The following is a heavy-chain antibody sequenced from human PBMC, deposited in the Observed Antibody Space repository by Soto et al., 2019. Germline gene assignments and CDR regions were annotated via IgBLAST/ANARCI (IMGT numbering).Heavy chain of an antibody. CDR2: INSEGSST. D-gene: IGHD6-6*01. V-gene: IGHV3-74*01. CDR1: GFTFSSYW. J-gene: IGHJ4*02. Sequence: EVQLVESGGGLVQPGGSLRLSGEASGFTFSSYWMHWVRQAPGKGLVWVSRINSEGSSTSYADSVKGRFTISRDNAKNTLYLQMNSLRAEDTAVYYCASPLRYSSSSFDYWGQGTLVTVSS. CDR3: ASPLRYSSSSFDY.